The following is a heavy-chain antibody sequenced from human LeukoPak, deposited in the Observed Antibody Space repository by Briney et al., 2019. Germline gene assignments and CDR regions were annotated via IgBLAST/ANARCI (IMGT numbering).Heavy chain of an antibody. D-gene: IGHD3-3*01. Sequence: RTSETLSLTCTVSGGSISSSSYYWGWIRQSPGRGLEWIGTIYYAGSTYYNPSLKGRVTVSVDTSKNEFSLKLTSVTAADTAVYFCARHFPGRSFWSGYPPGKFEYWGQGSLVTVSP. CDR3: ARHFPGRSFWSGYPPGKFEY. V-gene: IGHV4-39*01. J-gene: IGHJ4*02. CDR1: GGSISSSSYY. CDR2: IYYAGST.